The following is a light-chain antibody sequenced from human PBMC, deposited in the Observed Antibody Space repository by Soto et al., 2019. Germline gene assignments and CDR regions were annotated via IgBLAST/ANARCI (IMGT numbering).Light chain of an antibody. CDR1: QSVRSTY. Sequence: EIVLTQSPGTLSLSPGDRATLSCRASQSVRSTYLAWYQQKPGQAPRLLIFGASIRATGIPNRFSGSGSGTDFTLTISRLEPEDFAVYYCQQHSNFFGPGTKVDI. CDR2: GAS. CDR3: QQHSNF. V-gene: IGKV3-20*01. J-gene: IGKJ3*01.